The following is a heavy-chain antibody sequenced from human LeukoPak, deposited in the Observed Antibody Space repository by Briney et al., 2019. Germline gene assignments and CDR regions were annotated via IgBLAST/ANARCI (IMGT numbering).Heavy chain of an antibody. V-gene: IGHV3-66*02. J-gene: IGHJ4*02. CDR3: ARDTQSGMAFDY. CDR2: IYSGGST. Sequence: GGSLRLSCAASGFTVSSNYMSWVRLAPGKGLEWVSVIYSGGSTYYADSVKGRFTISRDNSKNTLYLQMNSLRAEDTAVYYCARDTQSGMAFDYWGQGTLVTVSS. D-gene: IGHD3-10*01. CDR1: GFTVSSNY.